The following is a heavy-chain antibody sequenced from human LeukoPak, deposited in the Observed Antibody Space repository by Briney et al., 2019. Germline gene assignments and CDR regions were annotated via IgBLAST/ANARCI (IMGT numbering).Heavy chain of an antibody. CDR1: GFTVSSNS. CDR3: ARRAGADSHPYDY. V-gene: IGHV3-53*01. J-gene: IGHJ4*02. CDR2: IYSGTI. Sequence: PGGSLRLSCTVSGFTVSSNSMSWVRQAPGKGLEWVSFIYSGTIHYSDSVKGRFTISRDNSKNTLYLQMNSLRAEDTAVYYCARRAGADSHPYDYWGQGTLVTVSS. D-gene: IGHD2-21*02.